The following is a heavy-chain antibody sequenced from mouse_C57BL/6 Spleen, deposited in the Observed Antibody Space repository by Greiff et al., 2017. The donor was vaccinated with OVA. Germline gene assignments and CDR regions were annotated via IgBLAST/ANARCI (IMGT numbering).Heavy chain of an antibody. CDR3: AGTGTIYWYFDV. V-gene: IGHV1-64*01. J-gene: IGHJ1*03. Sequence: QVQLQQPGAELVKPGASVKLSCKASDYTFTSYWMHWVKQRPGQGLEWIGMIHPNSGSTNYNEKFKSKATLTVDKSSSTAYMQLSSLTSEDSAVYYCAGTGTIYWYFDVWGTGTTVTVSS. CDR2: IHPNSGST. CDR1: DYTFTSYW. D-gene: IGHD4-1*01.